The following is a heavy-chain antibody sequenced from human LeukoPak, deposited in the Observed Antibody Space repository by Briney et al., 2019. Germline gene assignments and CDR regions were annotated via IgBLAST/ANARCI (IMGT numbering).Heavy chain of an antibody. CDR3: TRDIHSRYFDY. V-gene: IGHV3-74*01. D-gene: IGHD5-18*01. J-gene: IGHJ4*02. CDR1: GFTFSNYL. Sequence: PGGSLRLSCAASGFTFSNYLMHWVRQAPGKGLVWVARINSDGRSTSYADSVKGRFTISRDNSKSALYLQMNSLRAEDTAVYYCTRDIHSRYFDYWGQGTLVTVSS. CDR2: INSDGRST.